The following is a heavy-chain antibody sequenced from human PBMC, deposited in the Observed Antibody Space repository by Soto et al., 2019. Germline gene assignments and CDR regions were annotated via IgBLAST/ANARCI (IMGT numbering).Heavy chain of an antibody. Sequence: SGPTLVNPTETLTLTCTVSGVSLSNARMGVSWIRQPPGKALEWLAHIFSNDEKSYSTSLKSRLTISKDTSKSQVVLTMTNMDPVDTATYYCARMGARYFDWLHMDVWGKGTTVTVSS. CDR3: ARMGARYFDWLHMDV. J-gene: IGHJ6*03. D-gene: IGHD3-9*01. V-gene: IGHV2-26*01. CDR2: IFSNDEK. CDR1: GVSLSNARMG.